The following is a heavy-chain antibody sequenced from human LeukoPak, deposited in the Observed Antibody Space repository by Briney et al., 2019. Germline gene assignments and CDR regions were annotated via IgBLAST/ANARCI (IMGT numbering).Heavy chain of an antibody. D-gene: IGHD1-14*01. CDR2: MNPNSGNT. Sequence: ASVKVSCKASGYTFTSYDINWVRQTTGQGLEWMGWMNPNSGNTGYAQKFQGRVTITRDSSKSTAYMELSSQRSGDTAVYYCARTLPGGVVDYWGQGTLVTVSS. CDR3: ARTLPGGVVDY. J-gene: IGHJ4*02. V-gene: IGHV1-8*03. CDR1: GYTFTSYD.